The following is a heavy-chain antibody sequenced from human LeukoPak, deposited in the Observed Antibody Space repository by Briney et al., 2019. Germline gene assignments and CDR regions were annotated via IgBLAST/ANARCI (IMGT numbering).Heavy chain of an antibody. Sequence: GGSLRLSCAASGFTVSSNYMSWVRQAPGKGLEWVSVIYSGGSTYYADSVKGRFTISRDNSKNTLYLQMNSLRAEDTAVYYCAKDHRSRYFDYWGQGTLVTVSS. V-gene: IGHV3-53*01. CDR2: IYSGGST. CDR3: AKDHRSRYFDY. CDR1: GFTVSSNY. J-gene: IGHJ4*02.